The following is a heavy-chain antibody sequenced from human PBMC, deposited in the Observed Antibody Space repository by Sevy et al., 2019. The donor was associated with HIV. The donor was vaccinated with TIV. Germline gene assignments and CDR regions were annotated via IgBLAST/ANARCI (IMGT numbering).Heavy chain of an antibody. D-gene: IGHD1-26*01. CDR1: GGSITSLY. J-gene: IGHJ4*02. V-gene: IGHV4-59*08. Sequence: SETLSLTCTVSGGSITSLYWNWIRQPPGKGLEWIAISYYNGHINYNPSLKSRVTLSLDTSKNQISLRLSSVTAADTAMYYCAGENAWGRGYSWGQGTLVTVSS. CDR3: AGENAWGRGYS. CDR2: SYYNGHI.